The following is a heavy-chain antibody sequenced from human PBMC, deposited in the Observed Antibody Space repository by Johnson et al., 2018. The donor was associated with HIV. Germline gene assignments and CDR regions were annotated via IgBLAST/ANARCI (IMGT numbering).Heavy chain of an antibody. Sequence: EVQLVESGGGVVQPGWSLRLSCAASGFTFSSYDMHWVRQATGKGLDWVSAIGTAGDTYYPGSVKGRFTISREIAKNSLYLQMNSLRAGDTDVYYCAKDRRTYSSSADAFDIWGQGTMVTVSS. J-gene: IGHJ3*02. CDR3: AKDRRTYSSSADAFDI. V-gene: IGHV3-13*01. CDR1: GFTFSSYD. CDR2: IGTAGDT. D-gene: IGHD6-6*01.